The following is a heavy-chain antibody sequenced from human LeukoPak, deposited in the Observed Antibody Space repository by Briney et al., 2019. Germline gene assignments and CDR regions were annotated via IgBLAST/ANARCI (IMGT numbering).Heavy chain of an antibody. Sequence: ASVKVSCKASGGTFSSYAISRVRQAPGQGLEWMGGIIPTFGTANYAQKFQGRVTITADESTSTAYMELSSLRSEDTAVYYCARLAVVVAATEGDYWGQGTLVTVSS. CDR3: ARLAVVVAATEGDY. J-gene: IGHJ4*02. V-gene: IGHV1-69*13. D-gene: IGHD2-15*01. CDR1: GGTFSSYA. CDR2: IIPTFGTA.